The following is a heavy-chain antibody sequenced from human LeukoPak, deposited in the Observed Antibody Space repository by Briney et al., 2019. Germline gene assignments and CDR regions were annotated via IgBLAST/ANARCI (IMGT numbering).Heavy chain of an antibody. V-gene: IGHV3-7*03. CDR1: GFTFSSFW. CDR2: IKEDGSQK. J-gene: IGHJ4*02. Sequence: GGSLRLSCAASGFTFSSFWMTWVRQARGKGLEWVANIKEDGSQKYYVDSVKGRFTISRDNAKNSLFLQTNSLRVDDTAVYYCARDSGWFRFDYWGQGTLVTVSS. D-gene: IGHD6-19*01. CDR3: ARDSGWFRFDY.